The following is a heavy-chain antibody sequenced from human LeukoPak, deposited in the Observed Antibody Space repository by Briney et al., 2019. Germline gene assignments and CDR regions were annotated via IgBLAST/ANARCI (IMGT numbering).Heavy chain of an antibody. V-gene: IGHV3-15*01. Sequence: GGSLRLSCADSGFTFSDAWMSWVRQAPGRGLEWVGRIKSETDGAATDYAAPVKGRFTISRDDSKNTLFLQMNSLRTEDTAVYYCTTATMIRGVSDYWGQGTLVTVSS. CDR1: GFTFSDAW. D-gene: IGHD3-10*01. CDR3: TTATMIRGVSDY. J-gene: IGHJ4*02. CDR2: IKSETDGAAT.